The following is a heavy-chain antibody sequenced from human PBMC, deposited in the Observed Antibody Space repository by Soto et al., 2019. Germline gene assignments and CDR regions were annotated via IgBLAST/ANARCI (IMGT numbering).Heavy chain of an antibody. CDR1: GGSISSGGYY. CDR2: IYYNGST. Sequence: SETLSLTCTVSGGSISSGGYYWSWIRQHPGKGLEWIGYIYYNGSTYYNPSLKSRVTISVDTSKNQFSLKLSSVTAADTAVYYCASAYCSSTSCYRTHYFDYWGQGTLVTVSS. V-gene: IGHV4-31*03. J-gene: IGHJ4*02. CDR3: ASAYCSSTSCYRTHYFDY. D-gene: IGHD2-2*02.